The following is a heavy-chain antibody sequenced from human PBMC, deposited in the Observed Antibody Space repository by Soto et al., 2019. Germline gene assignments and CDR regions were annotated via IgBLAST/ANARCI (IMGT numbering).Heavy chain of an antibody. CDR3: ARERSGSYYGGFDY. D-gene: IGHD1-26*01. V-gene: IGHV4-59*01. CDR1: GGSISSYY. J-gene: IGHJ4*02. CDR2: IYYSGST. Sequence: SETLSLTCTVSGGSISSYYWSWIRQPPGKGLEWIGYIYYSGSTNYNPSLKSRVTISVDTSKNQFSLKLSSVTAADTAVYYCARERSGSYYGGFDYWGQGTLVTVSS.